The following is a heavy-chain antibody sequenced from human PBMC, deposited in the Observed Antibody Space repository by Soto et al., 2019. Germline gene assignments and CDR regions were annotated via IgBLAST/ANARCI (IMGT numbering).Heavy chain of an antibody. J-gene: IGHJ4*02. V-gene: IGHV4-61*08. CDR3: ARHNYGSGSTYFDY. CDR1: GGSISSGGYY. CDR2: IYYSGST. D-gene: IGHD3-10*01. Sequence: PSETLSLTCTVSGGSISSGGYYWSWIRQPPGKGLEWIGYIYYSGSTNYNPSLKSRVTISVDTSKNQFSLKLSSVTAADTAVYYCARHNYGSGSTYFDYWGQGTLVTVSS.